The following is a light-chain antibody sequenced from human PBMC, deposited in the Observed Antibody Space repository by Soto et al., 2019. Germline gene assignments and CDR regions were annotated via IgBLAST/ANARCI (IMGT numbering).Light chain of an antibody. V-gene: IGLV2-14*01. CDR1: ISDVGGYNY. J-gene: IGLJ2*01. CDR2: EVF. Sequence: QSALTQPASVSGSPGQSITISCTGTISDVGGYNYVSWYQHHPGKAPNLMIYEVFNRPSGVSNRFSGSRSGNTASLTISGLQAEDEGDYYCTSYASTTPHVVFGGGTKVTVL. CDR3: TSYASTTPHVV.